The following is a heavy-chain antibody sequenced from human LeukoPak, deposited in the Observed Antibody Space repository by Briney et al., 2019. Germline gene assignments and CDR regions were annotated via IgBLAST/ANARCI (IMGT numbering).Heavy chain of an antibody. Sequence: GGSLRLSCATSGFTFSSYWMSWVRQAPGKGLEWVANIKQDGSEKYYVDSVRGRFSISRDNSKSSLYLQMNSLRAEDTAVYYCAKEGTTVTTTYYYYYYYMDVWGKGTTVTVSS. CDR2: IKQDGSEK. CDR3: AKEGTTVTTTYYYYYYYMDV. J-gene: IGHJ6*03. D-gene: IGHD4-17*01. CDR1: GFTFSSYW. V-gene: IGHV3-7*01.